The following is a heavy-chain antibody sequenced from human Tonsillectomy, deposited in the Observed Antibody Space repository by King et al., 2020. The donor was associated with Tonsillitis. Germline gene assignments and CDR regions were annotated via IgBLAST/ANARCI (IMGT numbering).Heavy chain of an antibody. J-gene: IGHJ2*01. Sequence: VQLQESGPGLVKPSETLFLTCTVSGSISGSYWSWIWQPPGKGLEWIGYIYYSGTTNYNPSLRSRVTISVDTSKNQFSLKLRSVTAADTAVYYCARLDYFGSGSYWYLDLWGRGTLVTVSS. D-gene: IGHD3-10*01. CDR3: ARLDYFGSGSYWYLDL. V-gene: IGHV4-59*08. CDR1: GSISGSY. CDR2: IYYSGTT.